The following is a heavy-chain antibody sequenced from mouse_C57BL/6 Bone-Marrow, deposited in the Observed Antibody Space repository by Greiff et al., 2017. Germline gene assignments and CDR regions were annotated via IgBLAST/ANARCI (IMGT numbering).Heavy chain of an antibody. J-gene: IGHJ2*01. CDR1: GYTFTSYT. CDR3: ARGDYPFDY. CDR2: INPSSGYT. D-gene: IGHD2-4*01. V-gene: IGHV1-4*01. Sequence: VKLMESGAELARPGASVKMSCKASGYTFTSYTMHWVKQRPGQGLEWIGYINPSSGYTKYNQKFKDKATLTADKSSSTAYMQLSSLTSEDSAVYYCARGDYPFDYWGQGTTLTVSS.